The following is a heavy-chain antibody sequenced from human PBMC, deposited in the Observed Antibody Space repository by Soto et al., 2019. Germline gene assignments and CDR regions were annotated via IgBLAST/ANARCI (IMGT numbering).Heavy chain of an antibody. Sequence: HVQVRESGPGLVKPAETLSLTCTVSGAPITINYWSWIRQAPGKGLEWIGYIYYSGSTTYNPSLKSRVTMSADTSKDQFSLKLNSVTAADTAVYYCARDAGGPYDNWGPGILVTVSS. D-gene: IGHD2-15*01. J-gene: IGHJ4*01. CDR1: GAPITINY. V-gene: IGHV4-59*01. CDR2: IYYSGST. CDR3: ARDAGGPYDN.